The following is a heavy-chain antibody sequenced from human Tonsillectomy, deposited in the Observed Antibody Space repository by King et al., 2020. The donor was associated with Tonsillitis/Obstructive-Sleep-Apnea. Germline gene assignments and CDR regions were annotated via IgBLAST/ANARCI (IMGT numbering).Heavy chain of an antibody. J-gene: IGHJ4*02. CDR1: GFTFSSYW. CDR3: AMDTSMARDY. CDR2: MNEDGSEK. V-gene: IGHV3-7*04. Sequence: VQLVESGGGLVQPGGSLRLSCAASGFTFSSYWMSWVRQAPGKGLEWVANMNEDGSEKYDVDSVKCRFTISRDNAKNSLYLQMNSLRAEETAVYYCAMDTSMARDYWRQGTLVTVSS. D-gene: IGHD5-18*01.